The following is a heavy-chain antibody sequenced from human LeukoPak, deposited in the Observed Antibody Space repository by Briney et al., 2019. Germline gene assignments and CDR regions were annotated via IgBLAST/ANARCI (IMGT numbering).Heavy chain of an antibody. CDR2: IKQDGSEK. J-gene: IGHJ3*02. CDR1: GFIFSSYW. Sequence: GGSLRLSCAASGFIFSSYWMSWVRQAPGKGLEWLANIKQDGSEKYYVDSVKGRFTISRDNAKNSLYLQMNSLRAEDAAVYYCAGVKYAFDIWGQGTMVTVSS. CDR3: AGVKYAFDI. V-gene: IGHV3-7*03. D-gene: IGHD2-2*01.